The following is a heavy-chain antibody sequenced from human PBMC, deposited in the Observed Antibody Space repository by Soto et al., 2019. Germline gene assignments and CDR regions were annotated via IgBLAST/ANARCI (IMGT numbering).Heavy chain of an antibody. CDR2: ITGSGGGK. Sequence: EVQLLESGGGLVQPGGSLRLSCAASGFTFSNYAMTWVRQAPGKGLEWVSVITGSGGGKYFVDSVKGRFTISRDNSKNTVYLQKNSLRAEDTAVYYCAKRPLTAAGFDYWGQGTLVTVSS. CDR1: GFTFSNYA. V-gene: IGHV3-23*01. CDR3: AKRPLTAAGFDY. D-gene: IGHD6-13*01. J-gene: IGHJ4*02.